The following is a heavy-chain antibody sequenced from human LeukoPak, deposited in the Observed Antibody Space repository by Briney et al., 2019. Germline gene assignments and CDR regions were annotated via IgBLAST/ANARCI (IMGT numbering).Heavy chain of an antibody. J-gene: IGHJ3*02. CDR3: ARDFSGSQGDAFDI. V-gene: IGHV4-59*01. D-gene: IGHD6-19*01. CDR2: IYYSGST. CDR1: GGSISSYY. Sequence: PSETLSLTCTVSGGSISSYYWSWIRQPPGKGLEWIGYIYYSGSTNYNPSLKSRVTISVDTSKNQFSLKLSSVTAADTAVYYCARDFSGSQGDAFDIWGQGTMVTVSS.